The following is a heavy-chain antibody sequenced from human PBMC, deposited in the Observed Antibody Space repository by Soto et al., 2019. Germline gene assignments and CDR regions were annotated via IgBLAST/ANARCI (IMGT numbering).Heavy chain of an antibody. J-gene: IGHJ6*02. Sequence: ASVEVSCKASGYTFTSYDINWVRQATGQGLEWMGWMNPNSGNTGYAQKFQGRVTMTRNTSISTAYMELSSLRSEDTAVYYCARGRYSSSWYYYYGMDVWGQGTTVTVSS. D-gene: IGHD6-13*01. CDR1: GYTFTSYD. CDR2: MNPNSGNT. CDR3: ARGRYSSSWYYYYGMDV. V-gene: IGHV1-8*01.